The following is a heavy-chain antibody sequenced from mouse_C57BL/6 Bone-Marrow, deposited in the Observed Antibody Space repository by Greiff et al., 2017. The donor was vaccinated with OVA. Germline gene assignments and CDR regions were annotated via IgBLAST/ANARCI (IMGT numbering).Heavy chain of an antibody. D-gene: IGHD2-3*01. V-gene: IGHV1-64*01. Sequence: QVQLQQPGAELVKPGASVKLSCKASGYTFTSYWMHWVKQRPGQGLEWIGMIHPNSGSTNYNEKFKSKATLTVDKSSSTAYMQLSSLTSEDSAVYYCARGGYSHYWYFDVWGTGTTVTVS. CDR3: ARGGYSHYWYFDV. CDR1: GYTFTSYW. CDR2: IHPNSGST. J-gene: IGHJ1*03.